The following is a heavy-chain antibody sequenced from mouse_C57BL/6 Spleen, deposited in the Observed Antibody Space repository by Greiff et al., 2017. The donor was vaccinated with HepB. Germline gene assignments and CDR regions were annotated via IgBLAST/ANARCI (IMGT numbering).Heavy chain of an antibody. CDR1: GFTFSDYG. CDR3: ARRYGSRYWYFDV. D-gene: IGHD1-1*01. CDR2: ISNLAYSI. Sequence: EVQRVESGGGLVQPGGSLKLSCAASGFTFSDYGMAWVRQAPRKGPEWVAFISNLAYSIYYADTVTGRFTISRENAKNTLYLEMSSLRSEDTAMYYCARRYGSRYWYFDVWGTGTTVTVSS. V-gene: IGHV5-15*01. J-gene: IGHJ1*03.